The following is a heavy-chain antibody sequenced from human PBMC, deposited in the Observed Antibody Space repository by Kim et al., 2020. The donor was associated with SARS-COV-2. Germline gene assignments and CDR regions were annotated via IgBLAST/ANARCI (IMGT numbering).Heavy chain of an antibody. J-gene: IGHJ4*02. V-gene: IGHV3-66*01. CDR2: IYSGGST. D-gene: IGHD6-19*01. CDR1: GFTVSSNY. CDR3: ARDRFRGWYYFDY. Sequence: GGSLRHSCAASGFTVSSNYMSWVRQAPGKGLEWVSVIYSGGSTYYADSVKGRFTISRDNSKNTLYLQMNSLRAEDTAVYYCARDRFRGWYYFDYWGQGTLVTVSS.